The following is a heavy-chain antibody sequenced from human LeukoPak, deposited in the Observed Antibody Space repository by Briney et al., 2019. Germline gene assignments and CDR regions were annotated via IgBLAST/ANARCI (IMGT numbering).Heavy chain of an antibody. CDR2: IGNNGGGI. CDR3: AIDPNWGTHS. J-gene: IGHJ4*02. CDR1: GFTFSTYT. D-gene: IGHD7-27*01. Sequence: GGSLRLSCAASGFTFSTYTMYWVRHPPGKRLEWVSIIGNNGGGIHYADSVRGRFTTSRDNSKNALYLQMNSLRVEDTAVYYCAIDPNWGTHSWGQGVLVTVSS. V-gene: IGHV3-23*01.